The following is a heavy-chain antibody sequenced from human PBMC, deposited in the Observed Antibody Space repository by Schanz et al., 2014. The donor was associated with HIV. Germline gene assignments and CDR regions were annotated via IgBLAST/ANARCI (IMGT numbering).Heavy chain of an antibody. CDR1: GYTFSSYH. J-gene: IGHJ4*02. D-gene: IGHD6-19*01. CDR3: ARDRGNIAVAGTFDY. V-gene: IGHV1-18*04. Sequence: QVQLVQSGAEVKKPGASVKVSCKASGYTFSSYHIHWVRQAPGQGLEWMGWISAYNDKTSYAQKVQGRITMTTDTATTTAYMELRSLRSDDTAVYYCARDRGNIAVAGTFDYWGQGTLVIVSS. CDR2: ISAYNDKT.